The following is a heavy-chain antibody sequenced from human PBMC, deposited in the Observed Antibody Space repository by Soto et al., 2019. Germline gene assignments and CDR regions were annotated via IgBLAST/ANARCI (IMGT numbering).Heavy chain of an antibody. D-gene: IGHD5-12*01. Sequence: QVQLVESEGGVVQPGRSLRLSCAASGFTFSSYGMHWVRQAPGKGLEWVAVIWYDGSNKYYADSVKGRFTISRDNSKNTLYLQMNSLRAEDTAVYYCARDDDIVAMGFDYWGQGTRFTVSS. J-gene: IGHJ4*02. CDR3: ARDDDIVAMGFDY. CDR2: IWYDGSNK. CDR1: GFTFSSYG. V-gene: IGHV3-33*01.